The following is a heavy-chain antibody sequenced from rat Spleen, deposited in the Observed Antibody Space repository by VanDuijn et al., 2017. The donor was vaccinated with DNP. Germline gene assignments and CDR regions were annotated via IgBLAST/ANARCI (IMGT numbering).Heavy chain of an antibody. CDR2: IIYDGSST. D-gene: IGHD1-6*01. CDR1: GFTLNKYW. J-gene: IGHJ2*01. V-gene: IGHV5-31*01. CDR3: ARGADGFDY. Sequence: EVQLVESGGGKVQPGGSLTLSCAASGFTLNKYWMTWVRQAPGKGLEWIASIIYDGSSTYYRDSVKGRFTISRDNAKSTLYLQMDSLRSEDTATYYCARGADGFDYWGQGLMVTVSS.